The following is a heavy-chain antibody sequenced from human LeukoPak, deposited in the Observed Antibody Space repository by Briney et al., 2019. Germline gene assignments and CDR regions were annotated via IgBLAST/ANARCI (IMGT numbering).Heavy chain of an antibody. CDR3: ARRPRNDILTGTPFDY. Sequence: SETLSLTCAVYGGSFSGYYWSWIRQPPGKGLEWIGYIYYSGSTDSNPSLKSRVTTSVDTSKSQFSLKLRSVTAADTAVYYCARRPRNDILTGTPFDYWGQGILVTVSS. D-gene: IGHD3-9*01. J-gene: IGHJ4*02. CDR2: IYYSGST. CDR1: GGSFSGYY. V-gene: IGHV4-59*01.